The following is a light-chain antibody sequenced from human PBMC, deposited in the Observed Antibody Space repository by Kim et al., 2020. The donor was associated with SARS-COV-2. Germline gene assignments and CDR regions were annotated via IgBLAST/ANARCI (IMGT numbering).Light chain of an antibody. CDR1: QSVNSNR. CDR2: GAS. CDR3: QQYADSRT. Sequence: LSPGERATLSCRANQSVNSNRLAWYQQKPGQPPRLLMYGASSRATGIPDRFGGSGSGTDFTLTISRLEPEDFAVYYCQQYADSRTFGQGTKVDIK. V-gene: IGKV3-20*01. J-gene: IGKJ1*01.